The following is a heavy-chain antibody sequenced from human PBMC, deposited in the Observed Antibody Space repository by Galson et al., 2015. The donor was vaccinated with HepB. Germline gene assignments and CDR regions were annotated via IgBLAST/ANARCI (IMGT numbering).Heavy chain of an antibody. D-gene: IGHD6-19*01. CDR3: ARTEGAVAGTADY. V-gene: IGHV4-59*08. CDR2: IYYSGST. J-gene: IGHJ4*02. Sequence: LSLTCTVSGGSISSYYWSWIRQPPGKGLEWIGYIYYSGSTNYNPSLKSRVTISVDTSKNQFSLKLSSVTAADTAVYYCARTEGAVAGTADYWGQGTLVTVSS. CDR1: GGSISSYY.